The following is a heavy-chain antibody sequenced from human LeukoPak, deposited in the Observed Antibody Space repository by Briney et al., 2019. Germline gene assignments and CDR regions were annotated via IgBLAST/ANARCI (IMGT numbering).Heavy chain of an antibody. D-gene: IGHD1-26*01. V-gene: IGHV3-48*03. CDR1: GFTFSSYE. J-gene: IGHJ4*02. CDR2: ISSSGSTI. CDR3: GKEEEIGSPIDY. Sequence: GGSLRLSCAASGFTFSSYEMHWVRQAPGKGLEWVSYISSSGSTIYYADSVKGRFTISRDNSKYTVYLHMNSLRLDDTGVYFCGKEEEIGSPIDYWGQGTLVTVSS.